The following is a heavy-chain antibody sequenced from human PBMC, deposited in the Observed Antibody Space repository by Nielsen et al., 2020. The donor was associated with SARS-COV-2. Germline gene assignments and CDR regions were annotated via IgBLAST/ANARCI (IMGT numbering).Heavy chain of an antibody. CDR2: IYYSGST. CDR1: GGSISSSSYY. J-gene: IGHJ4*02. D-gene: IGHD4-23*01. Sequence: SETLSLTCTVSGGSISSSSYYWGWIRQPPGKGLEWIGSIYYSGSTYYNPSLKSRVTISVDTSKNQFSLKLSSVTAADTAVYYCARRWGGNAFDYWGQGTLVTVSS. CDR3: ARRWGGNAFDY. V-gene: IGHV4-39*01.